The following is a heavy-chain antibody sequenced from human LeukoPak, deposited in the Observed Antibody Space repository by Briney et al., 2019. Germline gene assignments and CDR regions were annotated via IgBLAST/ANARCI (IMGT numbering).Heavy chain of an antibody. D-gene: IGHD4-17*01. V-gene: IGHV3-66*01. J-gene: IGHJ3*02. CDR3: ARATVTLSGGHAFDI. CDR1: GFTFGRYW. Sequence: GGSLRLSCAVSGFTFGRYWMSWVRQAPGKGLEWVSVIYSGGSTYYADSVKGRFTISRDNSKNTLYLQMNSLRAEDTAVYYCARATVTLSGGHAFDIWGQGTMVTVSS. CDR2: IYSGGST.